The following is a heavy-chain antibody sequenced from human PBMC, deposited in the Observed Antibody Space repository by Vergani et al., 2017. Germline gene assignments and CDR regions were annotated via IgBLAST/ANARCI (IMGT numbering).Heavy chain of an antibody. D-gene: IGHD3-10*01. Sequence: QVQLQESGPGLVKPSETLSLTCTVSGGSISSYYWSWIRQPPGKGLEWIGYIYYSGSTNYNPSLKSRVTISGDTSKNQFSLKLSSVTAADTAVYYCARGRWLGEPMHYWGQGTLVTVSS. V-gene: IGHV4-59*01. J-gene: IGHJ4*02. CDR2: IYYSGST. CDR1: GGSISSYY. CDR3: ARGRWLGEPMHY.